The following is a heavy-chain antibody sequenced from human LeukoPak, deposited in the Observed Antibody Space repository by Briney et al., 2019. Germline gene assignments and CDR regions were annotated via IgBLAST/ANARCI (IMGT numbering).Heavy chain of an antibody. CDR3: GKSGPRAHNSIDV. J-gene: IGHJ6*02. Sequence: GGSLRLSCAASGFTFSSYAMNWVRQAPGKGLEWVSDIRDSDDNTNHADSVKGRFNISRDNSKNTLYLKMKSVRADDTAVYYCGKSGPRAHNSIDVWGQGTTVTVSS. D-gene: IGHD1-26*01. CDR2: IRDSDDNT. CDR1: GFTFSSYA. V-gene: IGHV3-23*01.